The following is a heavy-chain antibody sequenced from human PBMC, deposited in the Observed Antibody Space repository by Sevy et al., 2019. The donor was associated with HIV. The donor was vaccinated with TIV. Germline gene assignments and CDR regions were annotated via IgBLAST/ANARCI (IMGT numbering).Heavy chain of an antibody. J-gene: IGHJ6*02. Sequence: GGSLRLSCAASGFTFSNAWMSWVRQAPGKGLEWVGRIKSKTDGGTIDYAAPVKGRFTISRDDSKNTVYLQTNSLKSEDTPVYYCTTDPIIVLLVTDGMDVWGQGTTVTVSS. CDR2: IKSKTDGGTI. CDR1: GFTFSNAW. V-gene: IGHV3-15*01. D-gene: IGHD2-8*02. CDR3: TTDPIIVLLVTDGMDV.